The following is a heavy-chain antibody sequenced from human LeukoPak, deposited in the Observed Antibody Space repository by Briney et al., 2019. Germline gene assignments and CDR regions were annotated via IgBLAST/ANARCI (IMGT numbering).Heavy chain of an antibody. CDR1: GGSISGYY. V-gene: IGHV4-59*01. J-gene: IGHJ5*02. CDR2: TYYTGIT. CDR3: ARLHSSRAEEFDP. Sequence: SETLSLTCTVSGGSISGYYWSWIRQSPGKGLEWIGYTYYTGITAYNPSLGSRVTISVDRSNNQFSLRLTSVTAADTAVYYCARLHSSRAEEFDPWGQGTLVTVSS.